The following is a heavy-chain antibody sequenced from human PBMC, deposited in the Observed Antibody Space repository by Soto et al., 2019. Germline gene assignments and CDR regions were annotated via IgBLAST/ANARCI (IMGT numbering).Heavy chain of an antibody. V-gene: IGHV4-31*01. CDR3: ARELLT. CDR1: GGYISSGGYY. CDR2: IYYSGTT. Sequence: QVQLQESGPGLVKPSQTLSLTCTVSGGYISSGGYYWSWIRQHPGKGLEWIGYIYYSGTTYYTYSRHSLNILVTVSVDTSKTQFSLKLSFVTATDTAVYYCARELLTWRQGTLVNVS. J-gene: IGHJ4*02.